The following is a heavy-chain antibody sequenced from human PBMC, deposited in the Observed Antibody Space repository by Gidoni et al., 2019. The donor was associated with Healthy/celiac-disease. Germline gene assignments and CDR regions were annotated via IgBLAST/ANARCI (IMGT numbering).Heavy chain of an antibody. CDR2: INPSGGST. Sequence: QVQLVQSGAEVKKPGASVKVSCKASGYTFTSYYMHWVRKAPGQGLGWMGIINPSGGSTSYAQKFQGRVTMTRDTSTSTVYMELSSLRSEDTAVYYCARTGTAMVTRSYYYGMDVWGQGTTVTVSS. CDR3: ARTGTAMVTRSYYYGMDV. J-gene: IGHJ6*02. D-gene: IGHD5-18*01. CDR1: GYTFTSYY. V-gene: IGHV1-46*01.